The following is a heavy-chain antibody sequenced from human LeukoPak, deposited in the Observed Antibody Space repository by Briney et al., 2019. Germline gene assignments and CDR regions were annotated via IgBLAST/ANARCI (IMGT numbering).Heavy chain of an antibody. CDR1: GFTFSSYW. J-gene: IGHJ3*02. Sequence: GSLRLSCAASGFTFSSYWMSWVRQAPGKGLEWVANIKQGGSEKYYVAVKGRFTISRDNAKNSLYLQMNSLRAEDTAVYYCAKDGDWDAFDIWGQGTMVTVSS. V-gene: IGHV3-7*03. CDR3: AKDGDWDAFDI. D-gene: IGHD2-21*02. CDR2: IKQGGSEK.